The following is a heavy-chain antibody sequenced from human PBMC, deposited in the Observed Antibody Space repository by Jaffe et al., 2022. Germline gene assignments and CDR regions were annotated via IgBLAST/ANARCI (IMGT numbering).Heavy chain of an antibody. D-gene: IGHD6-19*01. Sequence: QVQLVQSGAEVKKPGASVKVSCKASGYTFTSYYMHWVRQAPGQGLEWMGIINPSGGSTSYAQKFQGRVTMTRDTSTSTVYMELSSLRSEDTAVYYCAGCIAVAGTFDYWGQGTLVTVSS. CDR3: AGCIAVAGTFDY. J-gene: IGHJ4*02. CDR1: GYTFTSYY. CDR2: INPSGGST. V-gene: IGHV1-46*03.